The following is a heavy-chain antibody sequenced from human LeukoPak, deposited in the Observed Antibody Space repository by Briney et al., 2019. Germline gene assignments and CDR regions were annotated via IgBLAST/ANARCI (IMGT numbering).Heavy chain of an antibody. J-gene: IGHJ6*04. CDR2: ISWDGGST. CDR3: AKDTDYGDYYYGMDV. Sequence: PGGSLRLSCAASGFSFDDYAMHWVRQAPGKGLEWVSLISWDGGSTYYADSVKGRFTISRDNSKNSLYLQMNSLRAEDTALYYCAKDTDYGDYYYGMDVWGKGTTVTASS. CDR1: GFSFDDYA. D-gene: IGHD4-17*01. V-gene: IGHV3-43D*04.